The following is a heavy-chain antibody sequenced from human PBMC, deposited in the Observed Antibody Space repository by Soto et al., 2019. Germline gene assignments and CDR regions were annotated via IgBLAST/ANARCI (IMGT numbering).Heavy chain of an antibody. Sequence: QVQLVQSGAEVKKPGSSVKVSCKASGGTFSSYAISWVRQAPGQGLEWMGRIIPILGIANYAQKFQGRVTITADKSTSTAYMELSSLRSEDTAVYYCARDRLALGYCSSTRCSNWGQGTLVTVSS. D-gene: IGHD2-2*01. CDR3: ARDRLALGYCSSTRCSN. CDR2: IIPILGIA. CDR1: GGTFSSYA. V-gene: IGHV1-69*04. J-gene: IGHJ4*02.